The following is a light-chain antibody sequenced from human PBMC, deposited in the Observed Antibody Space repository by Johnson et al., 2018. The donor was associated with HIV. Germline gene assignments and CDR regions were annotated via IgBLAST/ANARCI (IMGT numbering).Light chain of an antibody. Sequence: QSVLTQPPSVSAAPGQKVTISCSGSSSNIGNNYVSWYQQLPGTAPKLLIYENNKRPSGIPDRFSGSKSGTSATLGITGLPTGDEADYYCGNWDCSLRAGNVFGTGTKVTVL. CDR3: GNWDCSLRAGNV. CDR1: SSNIGNNY. J-gene: IGLJ1*01. V-gene: IGLV1-51*02. CDR2: ENN.